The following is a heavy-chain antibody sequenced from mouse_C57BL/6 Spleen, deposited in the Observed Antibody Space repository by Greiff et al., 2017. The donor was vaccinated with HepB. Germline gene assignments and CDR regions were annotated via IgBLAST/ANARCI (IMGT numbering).Heavy chain of an antibody. CDR1: GYSITSGYY. CDR3: ARDQDYGSSYYAMDY. D-gene: IGHD1-1*01. Sequence: DVKLQESGPGLVKPSQSLSLTCSVTGYSITSGYYWNWIRQFPGNKLEWMGYISYDGSNNYNPSLKNRISITRDTSKNQFFLKLISVTTEDTATYYCARDQDYGSSYYAMDYWGQGTSVTVSS. J-gene: IGHJ4*01. CDR2: ISYDGSN. V-gene: IGHV3-6*01.